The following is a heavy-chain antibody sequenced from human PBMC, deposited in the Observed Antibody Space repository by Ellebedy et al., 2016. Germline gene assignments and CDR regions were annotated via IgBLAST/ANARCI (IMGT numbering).Heavy chain of an antibody. CDR3: AKTSGWGYGEN. D-gene: IGHD3-10*01. Sequence: ASVKVSXXASGYTFTTFSIPWVRQAPGQGLEWMGFVNTFSGNTKFAQKFQGRVSMTTDSSTHTAYMDLRSLRSDDTAMYYCAKTSGWGYGENWGQGTLVTVSS. J-gene: IGHJ4*02. CDR2: VNTFSGNT. V-gene: IGHV1-18*04. CDR1: GYTFTTFS.